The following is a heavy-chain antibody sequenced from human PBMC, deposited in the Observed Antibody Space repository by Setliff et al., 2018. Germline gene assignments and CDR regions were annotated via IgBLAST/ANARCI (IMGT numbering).Heavy chain of an antibody. Sequence: GASVKVSCKASGYIFKSYGISWVRQAPGQGLEWMGWISSYNDVTNYAQSFQGRVTMTTDTSKSAAYTDLRGLRSDDTAVYYCAISTLSICSGGSCPNAFDVWGQGTMVTVSS. V-gene: IGHV1-18*01. CDR1: GYIFKSYG. CDR2: ISSYNDVT. J-gene: IGHJ3*01. CDR3: AISTLSICSGGSCPNAFDV. D-gene: IGHD2-15*01.